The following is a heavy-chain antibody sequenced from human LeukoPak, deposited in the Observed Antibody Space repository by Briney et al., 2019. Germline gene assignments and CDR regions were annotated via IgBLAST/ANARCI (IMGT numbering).Heavy chain of an antibody. J-gene: IGHJ4*02. CDR1: GGSFSDDY. D-gene: IGHD6-19*01. CDR3: ARGLSSGWVDY. V-gene: IGHV4-34*01. CDR2: NTQSGRS. Sequence: NPSETLPLTCAVYGGSFSDDYWTWIRQPPGKGLEWIGENTQSGRSNYNPSLKSRVTISVDTSKHQFSLTLTSVTAADTAVYYCARGLSSGWVDYWGQGTLVTVSS.